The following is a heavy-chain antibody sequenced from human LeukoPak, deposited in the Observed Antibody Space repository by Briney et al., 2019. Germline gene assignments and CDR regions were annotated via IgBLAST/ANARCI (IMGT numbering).Heavy chain of an antibody. V-gene: IGHV1-46*01. CDR2: INPSGGST. J-gene: IGHJ3*02. CDR1: GYTFTSYY. Sequence: ASVKVSCKASGYTFTSYYMHWVRQAPGQGLEWMGIINPSGGSTSYAQKFQGRVTMTRNTSISTAYMELSSLRSEDTAVYYCASTGVVISFDAFDIWGQGTMVTVSS. D-gene: IGHD3-3*01. CDR3: ASTGVVISFDAFDI.